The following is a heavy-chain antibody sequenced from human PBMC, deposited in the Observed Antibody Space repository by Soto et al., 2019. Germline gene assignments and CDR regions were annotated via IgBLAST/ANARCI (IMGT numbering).Heavy chain of an antibody. Sequence: PGGSLRLSCAASGFTFSSYWMHWVRQTPGKGLVWVSRINSDGSSTYYADSVKGRFTISRDNAKNTLYLQMNSLRAEDTAVYYCARVDSPQRRNALGYWGQGTLVTVSS. CDR1: GFTFSSYW. CDR3: ARVDSPQRRNALGY. CDR2: INSDGSST. J-gene: IGHJ4*02. D-gene: IGHD1-1*01. V-gene: IGHV3-74*01.